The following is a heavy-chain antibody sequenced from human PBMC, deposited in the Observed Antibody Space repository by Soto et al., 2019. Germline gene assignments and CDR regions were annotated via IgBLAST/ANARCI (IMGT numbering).Heavy chain of an antibody. V-gene: IGHV3-23*01. CDR3: ARRNSGWYFDL. CDR1: GFTFSSYA. D-gene: IGHD4-4*01. CDR2: ISGSGDST. J-gene: IGHJ2*01. Sequence: EVQLLECGGGLVQPGGSLRLSCAASGFTFSSYAMNWVRQAPGKGLEWVSVISGSGDSTYYADSVKGRFTISRDNSKNTLYLQMNSLRAEDTAVYYCARRNSGWYFDLWGRGTLVTVSS.